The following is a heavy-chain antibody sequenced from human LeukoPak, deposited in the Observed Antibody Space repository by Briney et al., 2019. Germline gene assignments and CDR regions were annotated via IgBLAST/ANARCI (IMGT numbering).Heavy chain of an antibody. J-gene: IGHJ4*02. CDR1: GFTFSSYA. D-gene: IGHD3-22*01. CDR3: AKATYYYDSSGYYISYYFDY. Sequence: GGSLRLSCAASGFTFSSYAMSWVRQAPGKGLEWVSAIGGSGGSTYYADSVKGRFTISRDNSKNTLYLQMNSLRAEDTAVYYCAKATYYYDSSGYYISYYFDYWGQGTLVTVSS. V-gene: IGHV3-23*01. CDR2: IGGSGGST.